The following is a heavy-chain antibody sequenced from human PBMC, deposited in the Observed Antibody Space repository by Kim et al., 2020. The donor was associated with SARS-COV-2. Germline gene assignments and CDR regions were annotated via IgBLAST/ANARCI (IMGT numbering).Heavy chain of an antibody. CDR1: GGSISSYY. D-gene: IGHD3-10*01. V-gene: IGHV4-59*08. Sequence: SETLSLTCTVSGGSISSYYWSWIRQPPGKGLEWIGYIYYSGSTNYNPSLKSRVTISVDTSKNQFSLKLSSVTAADTAVYYCARSSGSGSYYLGLFDYWGQGTLVTVSS. J-gene: IGHJ4*02. CDR2: IYYSGST. CDR3: ARSSGSGSYYLGLFDY.